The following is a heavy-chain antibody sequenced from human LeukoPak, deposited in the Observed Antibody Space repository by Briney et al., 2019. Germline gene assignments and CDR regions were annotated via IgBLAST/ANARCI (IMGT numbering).Heavy chain of an antibody. J-gene: IGHJ4*02. D-gene: IGHD6-19*01. V-gene: IGHV1-3*01. CDR1: GYTFTSYA. CDR3: ARGGTEYSSGWARFDY. CDR2: INAGNGNT. Sequence: ASVKVSCKASGYTFTSYAMHWVRQAPGQRLEWMGWINAGNGNTKYSQKFQGRVTMTTDKSTSTAYMEVRSLTSDDTAIYYCARGGTEYSSGWARFDYWGQGTLLTVSS.